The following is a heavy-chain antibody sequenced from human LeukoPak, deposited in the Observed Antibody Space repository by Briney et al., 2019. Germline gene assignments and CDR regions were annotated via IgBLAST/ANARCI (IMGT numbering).Heavy chain of an antibody. CDR1: GFTFSSYA. J-gene: IGHJ4*02. V-gene: IGHV3-23*01. Sequence: GGSLRLSCAGSGFTFSSYAMSWGRQAPGKGLEWVSAISGSGGSTYYADSVKGRFTISRDNSKNTLYLQMSSLRAEDTAVYYCAKGGAYYYVSSAYSRDWGQGTLVTVSS. D-gene: IGHD3-22*01. CDR3: AKGGAYYYVSSAYSRD. CDR2: ISGSGGST.